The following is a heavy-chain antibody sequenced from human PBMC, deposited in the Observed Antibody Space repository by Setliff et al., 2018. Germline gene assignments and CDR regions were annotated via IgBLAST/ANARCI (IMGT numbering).Heavy chain of an antibody. CDR1: GYSISTSYY. CDR3: AKDVGDGYGVDAYASGGFDI. Sequence: SETLSLTCGVSGYSISTSYYWGWIRQTPGKGLEWIGSIFHSGRTYYNPSLKSRVTMSLDTSKSQFSLKLSSVTAADTAVYYCAKDVGDGYGVDAYASGGFDIWGQGTRVTGS. J-gene: IGHJ3*02. V-gene: IGHV4-38-2*02. D-gene: IGHD5-18*01. CDR2: IFHSGRT.